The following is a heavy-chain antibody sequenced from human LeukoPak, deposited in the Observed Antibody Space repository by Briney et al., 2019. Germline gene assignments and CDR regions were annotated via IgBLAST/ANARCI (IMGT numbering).Heavy chain of an antibody. J-gene: IGHJ4*02. Sequence: GGSLRLSCAASGFTFSSYSMNWVRQAPGKGLEWVSSISSSSSYIYYADSVRGRFTISRDNAKNSLYLHINSLRAEDTAVYSCSRDNKYDFWSGYLFDYWGQGTLVTVSS. CDR1: GFTFSSYS. V-gene: IGHV3-21*01. D-gene: IGHD3-3*01. CDR3: SRDNKYDFWSGYLFDY. CDR2: ISSSSSYI.